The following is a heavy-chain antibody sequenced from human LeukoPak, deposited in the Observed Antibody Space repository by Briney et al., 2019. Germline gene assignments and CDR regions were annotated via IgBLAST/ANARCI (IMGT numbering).Heavy chain of an antibody. CDR3: ASRGYSYGTHFDY. Sequence: TLCLTCTGSGGSTSSGSNYWGWIRQPPGRGLEWIGRIYYNGRTYYNPSLKSRVTISVDTSKNQFSLKLSSVTAADTAVYYCASRGYSYGTHFDYWGQGTLVTVSS. V-gene: IGHV4-39*01. J-gene: IGHJ4*02. CDR1: GGSTSSGSNY. D-gene: IGHD5-18*01. CDR2: IYYNGRT.